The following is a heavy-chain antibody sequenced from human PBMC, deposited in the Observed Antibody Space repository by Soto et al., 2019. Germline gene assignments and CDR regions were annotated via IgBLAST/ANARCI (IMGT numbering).Heavy chain of an antibody. D-gene: IGHD5-12*01. Sequence: GGSLILSCAASGFTFSSYSMNWVRQAPGKGLEWVSSISSSRSYISYADSVKGRFTVSRDNAKNTLYLQMNSLRAEDTAVYYCARDRGGYGRPNYFDYWGQGTLVTVSS. CDR1: GFTFSSYS. V-gene: IGHV3-21*01. J-gene: IGHJ4*02. CDR3: ARDRGGYGRPNYFDY. CDR2: ISSSRSYI.